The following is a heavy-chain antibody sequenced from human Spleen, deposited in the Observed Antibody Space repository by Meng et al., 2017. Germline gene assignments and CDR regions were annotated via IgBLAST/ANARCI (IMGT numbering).Heavy chain of an antibody. Sequence: GESLKISCAASGFTFSSYAMSWVRQAPGKGLEWVSAISGSGGSTYYADSVKGRFTISRDHSKNTLYLQINSLRAEDTAVYYCARDRSRGIAVAGTGDYWGQGTLVTVSS. J-gene: IGHJ4*02. V-gene: IGHV3-23*01. CDR3: ARDRSRGIAVAGTGDY. CDR2: ISGSGGST. D-gene: IGHD6-19*01. CDR1: GFTFSSYA.